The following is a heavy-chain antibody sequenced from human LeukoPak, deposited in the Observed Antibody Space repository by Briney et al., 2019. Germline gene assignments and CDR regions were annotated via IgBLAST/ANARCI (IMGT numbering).Heavy chain of an antibody. Sequence: TSETLSLTCTVSGGSISSGDYYWSWIRQPPGKGLEWIGYIYYSGSTNYNPSLKSRVTISVDTSKHQFSLKLSSVAAADTAASSCAKSTGQHMDVWGKGPTVTVSS. CDR3: AKSTGQHMDV. CDR1: GGSISSGDYY. CDR2: IYYSGST. V-gene: IGHV4-61*08. D-gene: IGHD4-17*01. J-gene: IGHJ6*03.